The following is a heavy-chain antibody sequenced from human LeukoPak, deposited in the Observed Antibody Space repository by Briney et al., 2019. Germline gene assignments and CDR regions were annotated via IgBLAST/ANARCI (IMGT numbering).Heavy chain of an antibody. CDR1: GFTFSSYE. V-gene: IGHV3-48*03. J-gene: IGHJ4*02. D-gene: IGHD3-3*01. CDR3: ASTYYDFWSGYYFDY. Sequence: GGSLRLSCAASGFTFSSYEMNWVRQAPGKGLEWVSYISSSGSTIYYADSVKGRFTISRDNAKNTLYLQMNSLRAEDTAVYYCASTYYDFWSGYYFDYWGQGTLVTVSS. CDR2: ISSSGSTI.